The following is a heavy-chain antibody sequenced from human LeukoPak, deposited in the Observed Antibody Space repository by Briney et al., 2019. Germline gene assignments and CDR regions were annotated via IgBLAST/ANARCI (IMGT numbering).Heavy chain of an antibody. Sequence: GGSLRLSCSASGFTFSSYAMHWVRQAPGKGLEYVSVISSNGGSIYYADSVKDRFTISRDNSKNTLYLQMSSLRAEDTAVYFCVKPYSSSWLDAFDIWGQGTMVTVSS. CDR2: ISSNGGSI. CDR1: GFTFSSYA. CDR3: VKPYSSSWLDAFDI. V-gene: IGHV3-64D*06. D-gene: IGHD6-13*01. J-gene: IGHJ3*02.